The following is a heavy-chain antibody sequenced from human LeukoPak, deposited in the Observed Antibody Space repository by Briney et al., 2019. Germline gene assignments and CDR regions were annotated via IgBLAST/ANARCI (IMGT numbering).Heavy chain of an antibody. Sequence: GGSLRLSCAASGFTFSSYAVSWVRQAPGKGLEWVSAISGSGGSTYYADSVKGRFTISRDNSKNTLYLQMNSLRAEDTAVYYCATSSIVVVPAATEYYFDYWGQGTLVTVSS. V-gene: IGHV3-23*01. CDR1: GFTFSSYA. D-gene: IGHD2-2*01. J-gene: IGHJ4*02. CDR3: ATSSIVVVPAATEYYFDY. CDR2: ISGSGGST.